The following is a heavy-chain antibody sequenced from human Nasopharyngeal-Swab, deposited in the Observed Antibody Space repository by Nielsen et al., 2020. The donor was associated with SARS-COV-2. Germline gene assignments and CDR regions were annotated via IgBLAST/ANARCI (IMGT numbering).Heavy chain of an antibody. CDR2: ITGSGGST. CDR3: AKASRAATGFDY. V-gene: IGHV3-23*01. Sequence: GESLKISCAASGFNFSSYAMNWVRQAPGKGLEWVSAITGSGGSTYYADSVKGRFTISRDNSKNTLYLQMNSLRAEDTALYYCAKASRAATGFDYWGQGSLVTVSS. D-gene: IGHD6-13*01. J-gene: IGHJ4*02. CDR1: GFNFSSYA.